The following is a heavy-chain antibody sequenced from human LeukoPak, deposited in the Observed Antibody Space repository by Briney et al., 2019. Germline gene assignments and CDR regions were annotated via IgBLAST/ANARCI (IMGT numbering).Heavy chain of an antibody. CDR3: ARDRYCSGGSCSRYAFDI. V-gene: IGHV4-59*01. D-gene: IGHD2-15*01. J-gene: IGHJ3*02. CDR1: GGSSSSNY. CDR2: IHYSGST. Sequence: PSETLSLTCTVSGGSSSSNYWSWIRQPPGKGLEWIGYIHYSGSTNYNPSLKSRVTISLDTSKNQFSLKLGSVTAADTAVYYCARDRYCSGGSCSRYAFDIWGQGTLVTVSS.